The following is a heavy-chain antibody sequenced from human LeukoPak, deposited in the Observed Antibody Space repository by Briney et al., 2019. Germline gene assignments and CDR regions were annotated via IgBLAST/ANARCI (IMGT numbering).Heavy chain of an antibody. D-gene: IGHD1-26*01. CDR3: ARGEIVGATKLKIMPDY. CDR2: INPNSGGT. J-gene: IGHJ4*02. Sequence: ASVKVSCKASGYTFTGYYIHWVQQAPGQGLEWMGRINPNSGGTNYAQKFQGRVTMTRDTSISTAYMELSRLRSDDTAVYYCARGEIVGATKLKIMPDYWGQGTLVTVSS. V-gene: IGHV1-2*06. CDR1: GYTFTGYY.